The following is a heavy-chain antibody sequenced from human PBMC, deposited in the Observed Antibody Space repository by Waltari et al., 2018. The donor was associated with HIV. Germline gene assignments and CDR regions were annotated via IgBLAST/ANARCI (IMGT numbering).Heavy chain of an antibody. J-gene: IGHJ6*02. D-gene: IGHD2-8*01. CDR3: ARDSFYCTTSTCYGPMDV. V-gene: IGHV1-69*04. CDR2: NIPIVGIV. Sequence: QVHLVQSGAEAKKPGSSVKVSCKASGGPFSSNAINWVRQAPGHGLEWIGRNIPIVGIVNYAQNLQGRVTINADKSTNTVDMELTSLRSEDTAVYYCARDSFYCTTSTCYGPMDVGGQGTTVTVSS. CDR1: GGPFSSNA.